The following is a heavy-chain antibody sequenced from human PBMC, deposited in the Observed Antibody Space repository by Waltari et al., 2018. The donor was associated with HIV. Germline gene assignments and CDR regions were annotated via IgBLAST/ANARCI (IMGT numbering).Heavy chain of an antibody. D-gene: IGHD6-13*01. Sequence: QVQLVESGGGVVQPGGSLRLSCAASGFTFSSYGMHWVGQAPGKGLEWVAFIRYDGSNKYYADSVKGRFTISRDNSKNTLYLQMNSLRAEDTAVYYCAKEEAAAGTGWFDPWGQGTLVTVSS. CDR2: IRYDGSNK. CDR1: GFTFSSYG. V-gene: IGHV3-30*02. CDR3: AKEEAAAGTGWFDP. J-gene: IGHJ5*02.